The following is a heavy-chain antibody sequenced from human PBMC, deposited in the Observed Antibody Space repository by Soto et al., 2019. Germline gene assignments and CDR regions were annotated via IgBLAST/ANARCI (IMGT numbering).Heavy chain of an antibody. V-gene: IGHV3-11*01. Sequence: PGGSLRLSCAASGFTFSDYYMSWIRQAPGKGLEWVSYISSSGSTIYYADSVKGRFTISRDNAKNSLYLQMNSLRAEDTAVYYCARGTRYYDFWSGYFSDHFYYYGMDVWGQGTTVTVSS. CDR1: GFTFSDYY. D-gene: IGHD3-3*01. CDR3: ARGTRYYDFWSGYFSDHFYYYGMDV. CDR2: ISSSGSTI. J-gene: IGHJ6*02.